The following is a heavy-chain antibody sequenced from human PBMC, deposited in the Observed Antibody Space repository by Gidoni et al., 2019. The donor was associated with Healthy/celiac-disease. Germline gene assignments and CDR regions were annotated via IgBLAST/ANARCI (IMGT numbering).Heavy chain of an antibody. V-gene: IGHV3-21*01. Sequence: EVQLVESGGGLVKPGGSLRLSCAASGFPFSSYSMNWVRQAPGKGLEWVSSISSSSSYIYYADSVKGRFTSSRDNAKNSRYLQMNSLRAEDTAVYYCARDFGIVGANASVAVDYWGQGTLVTVSS. J-gene: IGHJ4*02. CDR3: ARDFGIVGANASVAVDY. D-gene: IGHD1-26*01. CDR2: ISSSSSYI. CDR1: GFPFSSYS.